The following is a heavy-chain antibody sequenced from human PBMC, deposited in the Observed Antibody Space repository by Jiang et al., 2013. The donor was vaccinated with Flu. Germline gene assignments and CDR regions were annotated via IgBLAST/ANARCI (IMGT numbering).Heavy chain of an antibody. CDR2: IYHSGNI. CDR1: GGSISGYT. CDR3: ARYGWHNPPYPPFDY. J-gene: IGHJ4*02. V-gene: IGHV4-59*01. Sequence: GSGLVKPSETLSLTCIVSGGSISGYTWAWIRQPPGKGLEYIANIYHSGNIFYNPSLVNRVTISKDTSKNQFSLKMNSVTAADTAMYYCARYGWHNPPYPPFDYWGQGTLVTVSS. D-gene: IGHD2-15*01.